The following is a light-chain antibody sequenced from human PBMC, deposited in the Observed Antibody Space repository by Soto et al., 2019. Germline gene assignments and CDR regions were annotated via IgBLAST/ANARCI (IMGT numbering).Light chain of an antibody. J-gene: IGLJ2*01. V-gene: IGLV2-14*01. CDR3: SSYTSSSTLV. CDR2: DVS. CDR1: SSDVGGYNY. Sequence: QSVLTQPASVSGSPGQSITISCTGTSSDVGGYNYVSWYQQHPGKAPKLMIYDVSNRPSGVSNRFSGSKSGNTASLTISGLQAEDEADHYCSSYTSSSTLVFGGGIQLTVL.